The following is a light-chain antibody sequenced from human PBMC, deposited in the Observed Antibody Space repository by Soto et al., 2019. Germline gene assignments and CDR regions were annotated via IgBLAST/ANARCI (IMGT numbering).Light chain of an antibody. J-gene: IGKJ4*01. CDR1: QCLDNY. CDR3: QQRGRWPS. V-gene: IGKV3-11*01. CDR2: DAS. Sequence: EIGLTQSPATLSLSPGERATLSCRASQCLDNYLAWYQHKPGQPPRLLIYDASTRATDIPARFSGSGSQTDFTLTISGLEPEDFGVYYCQQRGRWPSFGGGPQVEIK.